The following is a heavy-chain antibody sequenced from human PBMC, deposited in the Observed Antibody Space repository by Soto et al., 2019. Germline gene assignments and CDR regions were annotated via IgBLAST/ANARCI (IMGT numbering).Heavy chain of an antibody. CDR3: AAWDISNP. CDR1: GMTFSNYW. D-gene: IGHD5-12*01. CDR2: ISPDGSAK. Sequence: PGGSLRLSCAASGMTFSNYWMNWVRQTPGKGLEWVANISPDGSAKAYVDSVKGRFTVSRDNAKNSFYLQMNSLRAEDTAVYFCAAWDISNPWGQGTLVTVSS. V-gene: IGHV3-7*01. J-gene: IGHJ4*02.